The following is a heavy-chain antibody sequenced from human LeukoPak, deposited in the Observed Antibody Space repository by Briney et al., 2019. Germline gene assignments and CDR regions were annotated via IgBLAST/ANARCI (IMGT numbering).Heavy chain of an antibody. D-gene: IGHD6-19*01. V-gene: IGHV4-39*01. CDR2: IYYSGST. CDR3: ARLGRNGWPFDY. CDR1: GGSISSSSYS. J-gene: IGHJ4*02. Sequence: SETLSLTCTVSGGSISSSSYSWGWIRQPPGKGLEWIGSIYYSGSTYYNPSLKSRVTISVDTSKNQFSLKLSSVTAADTAVYYCARLGRNGWPFDYWGQGTLVTVSS.